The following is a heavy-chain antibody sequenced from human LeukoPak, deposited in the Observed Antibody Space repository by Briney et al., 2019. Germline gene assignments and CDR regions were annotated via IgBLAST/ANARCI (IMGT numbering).Heavy chain of an antibody. D-gene: IGHD5-18*01. CDR1: GGSFSGYY. CDR2: INHSGST. J-gene: IGHJ4*02. Sequence: SETLSLTCAVYGGSFSGYYWSWIRQPPGKGLEWIGEINHSGSTNYNPSLKSRVTISVDTSKNQYSLNLTSVTAADTALYYCVREGYSYSDGFDYWGQGTLVTVSS. V-gene: IGHV4-34*01. CDR3: VREGYSYSDGFDY.